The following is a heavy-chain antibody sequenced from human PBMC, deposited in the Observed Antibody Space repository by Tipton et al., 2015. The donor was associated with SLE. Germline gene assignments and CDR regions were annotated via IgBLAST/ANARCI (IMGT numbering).Heavy chain of an antibody. CDR1: GFTVSSGY. CDR3: ARDLGSGWYAGYFDL. CDR2: IYSDGST. V-gene: IGHV3-66*01. Sequence: SLRLSCAASGFTVSSGYMSWVRQAPGKGLEWVSLIYSDGSTYYADSVKGRFTISRDNSKNTLYLQMNSLRADDTAVYYCARDLGSGWYAGYFDLWGRGTLVTVSS. D-gene: IGHD6-19*01. J-gene: IGHJ2*01.